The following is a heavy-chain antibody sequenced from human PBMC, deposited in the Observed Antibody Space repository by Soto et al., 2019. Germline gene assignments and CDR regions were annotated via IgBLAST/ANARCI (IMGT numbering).Heavy chain of an antibody. CDR2: IVAGNGDT. V-gene: IGHV1-3*01. J-gene: IGHJ4*02. CDR1: GYRFTDYG. D-gene: IGHD4-4*01. Sequence: QVQLVQSGAEVQNPGASLKVSCKASGYRFTDYGIHWVRQVPGQTLEWMGWIVAGNGDTKYSQKFQGRVTFTRDTSATTAYMELSSLRYEDTAVYYCARGSNPFHYWGQGTPVTVSS. CDR3: ARGSNPFHY.